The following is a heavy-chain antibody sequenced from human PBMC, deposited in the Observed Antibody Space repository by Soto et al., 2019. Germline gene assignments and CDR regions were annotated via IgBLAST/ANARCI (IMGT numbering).Heavy chain of an antibody. Sequence: PGGSLRLSCAGSGFTFSNYDMTWVRQGPGKGLEWVSAISANGDSRYYADSVKGRFTISRDDSKSKLFLHMNSLRAEDTAVYYSAKRYCSGGSCYRHMDVWGKGTTVTVSS. CDR2: ISANGDSR. CDR3: AKRYCSGGSCYRHMDV. J-gene: IGHJ6*03. V-gene: IGHV3-23*01. D-gene: IGHD2-15*01. CDR1: GFTFSNYD.